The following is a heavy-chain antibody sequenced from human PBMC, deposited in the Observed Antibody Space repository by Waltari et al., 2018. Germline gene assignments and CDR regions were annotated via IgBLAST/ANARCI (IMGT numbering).Heavy chain of an antibody. V-gene: IGHV1-8*03. D-gene: IGHD3-10*01. CDR3: ARVLYGSGSYYRWEKANNWFDP. J-gene: IGHJ5*02. CDR1: GYTFTSYD. CDR2: MNPNSGNT. Sequence: QVQLVQSGAEVKKPGASVKVSCKASGYTFTSYDINWVRQATGQGLEWMGWMNPNSGNTGYAQKFQGRVTITRNTSISTAYMELSSLRSEDTAVYYCARVLYGSGSYYRWEKANNWFDPWGQGTLVTVSS.